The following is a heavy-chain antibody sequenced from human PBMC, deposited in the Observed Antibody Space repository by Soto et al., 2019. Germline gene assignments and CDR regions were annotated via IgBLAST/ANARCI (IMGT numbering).Heavy chain of an antibody. J-gene: IGHJ4*02. Sequence: QVQLQESGPGLVKPSQTLSLTCTVSGGSIRGGDYYWSWIRQHPGKGLEWIGYIFYSGNSFYNPSLKSGVTRSVDTSKNQFPLQLSSVTAADTAIYYCARLSSLYYNSDYGGYYFDYWGQGTLVSVSS. CDR3: ARLSSLYYNSDYGGYYFDY. CDR1: GGSIRGGDYY. V-gene: IGHV4-31*03. D-gene: IGHD3-10*01. CDR2: IFYSGNS.